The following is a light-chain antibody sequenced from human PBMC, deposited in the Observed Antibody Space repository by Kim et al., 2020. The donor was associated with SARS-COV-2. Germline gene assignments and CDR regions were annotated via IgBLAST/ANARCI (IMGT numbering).Light chain of an antibody. Sequence: DIQMTQFPSSLSASVGDRVTITCRASQSINRLLDWYQQKPRKAPKLLIYAASILRSGVPSRFSGGGSGTDFTLTISTLQPEDFATYYSRHSHVDPSTFGPGTRLEIK. CDR3: RHSHVDPST. CDR1: QSINRL. CDR2: AAS. J-gene: IGKJ5*01. V-gene: IGKV1-39*01.